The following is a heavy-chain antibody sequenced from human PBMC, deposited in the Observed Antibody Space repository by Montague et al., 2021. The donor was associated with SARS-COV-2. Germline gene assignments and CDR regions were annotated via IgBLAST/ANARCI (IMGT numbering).Heavy chain of an antibody. CDR3: ARIRYGSGSPKQGFDS. J-gene: IGHJ4*02. CDR2: IDWDDDK. CDR1: GFSLSTSGMC. D-gene: IGHD3-10*01. V-gene: IGHV2-70*11. Sequence: PALVKPTQTLTLTCTFSGFSLSTSGMCVSWIRQPPGKALEWLARIDWDDDKYYSTSLKTRLTISKDTSKNQVVLTMTNMDPVDTATYYCARIRYGSGSPKQGFDSWGQGTLVTVSS.